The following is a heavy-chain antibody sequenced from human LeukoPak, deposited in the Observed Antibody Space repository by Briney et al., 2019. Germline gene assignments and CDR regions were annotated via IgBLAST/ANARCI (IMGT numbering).Heavy chain of an antibody. CDR2: IYYSGST. CDR1: GYSISSGYY. D-gene: IGHD2-15*01. J-gene: IGHJ5*02. V-gene: IGHV4-61*01. CDR3: ARVEEYCSGGSCYLGWFDP. Sequence: PSETLSLTCTVSGYSISSGYYWSWIRQPPGKGLEWIGYIYYSGSTNYNPSLKSRVTISLDMSKNQFSLKLSSVTAADTAVYYCARVEEYCSGGSCYLGWFDPWGQGTLVTVSS.